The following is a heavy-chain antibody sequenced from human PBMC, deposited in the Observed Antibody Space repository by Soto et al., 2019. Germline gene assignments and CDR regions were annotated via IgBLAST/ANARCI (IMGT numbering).Heavy chain of an antibody. CDR2: IYHSGST. CDR3: ASVYCSSTSCYVDY. D-gene: IGHD2-2*01. Sequence: SETLSLTCAVSSGSISSSNWWSWVRQPPGKGLEWIGEIYHSGSTNYNPSLKSRVTISVDKSKNQFSLKLSSVTAADTAVYYCASVYCSSTSCYVDYWGQGTLVTVSS. J-gene: IGHJ4*02. V-gene: IGHV4-4*02. CDR1: SGSISSSNW.